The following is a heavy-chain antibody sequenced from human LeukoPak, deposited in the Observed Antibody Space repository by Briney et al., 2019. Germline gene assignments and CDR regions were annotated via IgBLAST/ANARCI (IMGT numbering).Heavy chain of an antibody. CDR3: ARERGASTDRAFDI. CDR1: GGSISSYY. J-gene: IGHJ3*02. Sequence: SETLSLTCTVSGGSISSYYWSWIRQPAGKGLDWIGRIYTSESTNYNPSLKSGVTMSVDTSKNQFSLKLNSVTAADTAVYYCARERGASTDRAFDIWGQGTMVTVSS. V-gene: IGHV4-4*07. CDR2: IYTSEST. D-gene: IGHD2-15*01.